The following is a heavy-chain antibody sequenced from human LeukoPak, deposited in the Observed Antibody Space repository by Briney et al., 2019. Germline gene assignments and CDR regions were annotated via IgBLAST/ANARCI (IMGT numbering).Heavy chain of an antibody. D-gene: IGHD4/OR15-4a*01. Sequence: TPSETLSLTCTGSGGSISSYYWSWIRPPPGNGLEYIGYIYYSGSTNYNPSLKSRVTISVDTSKHQFSLKLSSVTAADTAVYYCAREVPYNWFDPWGQGTLVTVSS. CDR2: IYYSGST. CDR1: GGSISSYY. V-gene: IGHV4-59*12. J-gene: IGHJ5*02. CDR3: AREVPYNWFDP.